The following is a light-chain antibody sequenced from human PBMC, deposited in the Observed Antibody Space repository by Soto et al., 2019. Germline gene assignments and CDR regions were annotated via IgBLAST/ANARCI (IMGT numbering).Light chain of an antibody. CDR2: GAS. CDR3: QQYVSSPPSIT. Sequence: EIVLTQSPATLSLSPGERATLSCRASQSIGLAIAWYQHKPGQAPRLLIYGASSRATGLPDRFSGSGSGTDFTLTISRLEPEDFAVYYCQQYVSSPPSITFGQGTRLEI. CDR1: QSIGLA. V-gene: IGKV3-20*01. J-gene: IGKJ5*01.